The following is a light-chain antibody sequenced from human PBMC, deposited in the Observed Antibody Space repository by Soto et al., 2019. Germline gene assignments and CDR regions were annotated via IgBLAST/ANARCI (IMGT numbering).Light chain of an antibody. CDR1: SSNIGSNT. Sequence: QSVLTQPPSASGTPGQRVTISCSGSSSNIGSNTVNWYQQLPGTAPKLLIYSNNQRPSGVPDRFSGSKSGTSASLAISGLQSEDEADIYCAAWDDSLNGLLFGGGTKVTVL. CDR3: AAWDDSLNGLL. J-gene: IGLJ2*01. V-gene: IGLV1-44*01. CDR2: SNN.